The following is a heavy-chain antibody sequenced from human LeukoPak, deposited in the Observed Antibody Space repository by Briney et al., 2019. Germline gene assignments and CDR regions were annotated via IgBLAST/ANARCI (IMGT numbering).Heavy chain of an antibody. D-gene: IGHD2-21*02. V-gene: IGHV3-21*01. CDR3: ARDLCGGDCHGAFDI. CDR1: GFTFSSYS. Sequence: KPGGSLRLSCAASGFTFSSYSMNWVRQAPGKGLEWVSSISSSSSYIYYADSVKGRFTISRDNAKNSLYLQMNSLRAEDTAVYYCARDLCGGDCHGAFDIWGQGTMVTVSS. J-gene: IGHJ3*02. CDR2: ISSSSSYI.